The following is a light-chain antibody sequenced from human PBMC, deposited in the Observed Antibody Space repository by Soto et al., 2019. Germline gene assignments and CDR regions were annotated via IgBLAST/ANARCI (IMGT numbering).Light chain of an antibody. Sequence: QSARTQPASVSGSPGQSITISCTGTGSDIGGYNHVSWYQHHPGKAPKLIIYEVTNRPSGVSNRFSGSKSGNTASLTISGLQAEDEADYYCSSYTSSTTYVFATVTKLTVL. CDR3: SSYTSSTTYV. CDR1: GSDIGGYNH. J-gene: IGLJ1*01. CDR2: EVT. V-gene: IGLV2-14*01.